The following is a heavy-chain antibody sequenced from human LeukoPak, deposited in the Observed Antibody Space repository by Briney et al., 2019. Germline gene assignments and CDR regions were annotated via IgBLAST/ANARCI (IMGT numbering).Heavy chain of an antibody. CDR2: IYHSGST. V-gene: IGHV4-38-2*01. CDR3: AWFRAFRPYYFDY. J-gene: IGHJ4*02. Sequence: PSETLSLTCVVSGYSISSGYSWGWIRQPPGKGLEWIGTIYHSGSTYYNPSLKSRVTISVDTSKNQFSLKLSSVTAADSAVYYRAWFRAFRPYYFDYWGQGTLVTVSS. D-gene: IGHD3-10*01. CDR1: GYSISSGYS.